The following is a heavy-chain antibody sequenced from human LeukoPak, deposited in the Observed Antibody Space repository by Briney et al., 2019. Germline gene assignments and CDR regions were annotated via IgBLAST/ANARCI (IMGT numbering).Heavy chain of an antibody. CDR1: GYTFTYCD. Sequence: ASVKVSCKASGYTFTYCDFNWVRQATGQGLEWMGWMNPNSGNTGYGQSFQGRITMTRDISIGTAYMELSNLTSEDTAIYYCTRGSSCRRDNWGQGTLVTVSA. J-gene: IGHJ4*02. CDR3: TRGSSCRRDN. V-gene: IGHV1-8*01. CDR2: MNPNSGNT.